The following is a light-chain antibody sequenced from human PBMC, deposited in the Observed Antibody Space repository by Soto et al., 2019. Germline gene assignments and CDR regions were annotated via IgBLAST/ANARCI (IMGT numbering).Light chain of an antibody. V-gene: IGKV3-20*01. J-gene: IGKJ1*01. CDR2: GAS. CDR1: QTVVSSY. CDR3: QQYDNSRT. Sequence: EIVLTQSPGTLSLSPGERATLSCRASQTVVSSYLAWYQQKPGQAPRLLIYGASSRATGIPDRFSGSGSATDFTLTISRLEPDDFAVYYCQQYDNSRTFGQGTKVEIK.